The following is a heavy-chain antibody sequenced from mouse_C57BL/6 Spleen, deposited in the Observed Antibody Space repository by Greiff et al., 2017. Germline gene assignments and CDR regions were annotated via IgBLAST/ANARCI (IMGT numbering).Heavy chain of an antibody. CDR2: ISDGGSYT. CDR1: GFTFSSYA. CDR3: ARERERGDFDY. V-gene: IGHV5-4*01. J-gene: IGHJ2*01. Sequence: DVQLVESGGGLVKPGGSLKLSCAASGFTFSSYAMSWVRQTPEKRLEWVATISDGGSYTYYPDNVKGRFTISRDNAKNNLYLQMSHLKSEDTAMYYCARERERGDFDYWGQGTTLTVSS.